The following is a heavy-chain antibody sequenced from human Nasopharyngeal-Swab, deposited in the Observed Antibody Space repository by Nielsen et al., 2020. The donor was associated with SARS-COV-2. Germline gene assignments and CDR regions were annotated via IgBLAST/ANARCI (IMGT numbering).Heavy chain of an antibody. CDR1: GFTFGDYA. V-gene: IGHV3-49*03. D-gene: IGHD5-18*01. CDR3: TTGRGYSYGYYYYYMDV. J-gene: IGHJ6*03. CDR2: IRSKAYGGTT. Sequence: GGSLRLSCTASGFTFGDYAMSWFRQAPGKGLEWVGFIRSKAYGGTTDYAAPVKGRLTISRDDSKNTLYLQMNSLKTEDTAVYYCTTGRGYSYGYYYYYMDVWGKGTTVTVSS.